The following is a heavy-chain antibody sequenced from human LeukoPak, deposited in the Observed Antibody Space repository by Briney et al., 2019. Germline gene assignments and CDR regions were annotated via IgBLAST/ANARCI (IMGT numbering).Heavy chain of an antibody. CDR1: GGSFSGYY. CDR3: ASRRKANFGKSKYYFDY. Sequence: SETLSLTCAVYGGSFSGYYWTWIRQPPGKGLEWIGEMNHSGSANYNPPLKSRVTISVDTSKNQFSLKLSSVTAADTAVYYCASRRKANFGKSKYYFDYWGQGTLVTVSS. V-gene: IGHV4-34*01. CDR2: MNHSGSA. J-gene: IGHJ4*02. D-gene: IGHD3-10*01.